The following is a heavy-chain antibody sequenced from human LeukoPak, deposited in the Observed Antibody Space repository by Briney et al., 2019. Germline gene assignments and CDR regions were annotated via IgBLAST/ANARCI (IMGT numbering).Heavy chain of an antibody. V-gene: IGHV1-18*01. D-gene: IGHD2-2*01. CDR1: GYTFTSYG. CDR2: ISADNGNT. Sequence: ASVKVSCKASGYTFTSYGISWVRQAPGQGLEWMGWISADNGNTNYVQKFQGRVTMTTDTSTSTAYMELRSLRSDDKAVYYCARALYHTFDYWGQGTLVTVSS. CDR3: ARALYHTFDY. J-gene: IGHJ4*02.